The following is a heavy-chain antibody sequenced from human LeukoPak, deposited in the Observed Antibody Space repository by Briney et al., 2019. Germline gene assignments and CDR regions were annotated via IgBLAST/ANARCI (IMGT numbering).Heavy chain of an antibody. V-gene: IGHV1-8*01. CDR2: MNPNSGNT. CDR1: GYTFTSYD. CDR3: ARYGSGSYSDSYGMDV. D-gene: IGHD3-10*01. Sequence: ASVKVSCKASGYTFTSYDINWVRQATGQGLEWMGWMNPNSGNTGYAQKFQGRVTMTRNTSISTAYMDLSSLRSEDTAVYYCARYGSGSYSDSYGMDVWGQGTTVTVSS. J-gene: IGHJ6*02.